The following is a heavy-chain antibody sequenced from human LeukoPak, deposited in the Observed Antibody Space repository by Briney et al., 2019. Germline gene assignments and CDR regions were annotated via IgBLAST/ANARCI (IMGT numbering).Heavy chain of an antibody. D-gene: IGHD3-22*01. CDR3: ARAYYYDSSGYYGSVRHYYGMDV. CDR1: GGSFSGYY. CDR2: ISHSGST. Sequence: SETLSLTCAVYGGSFSGYYWSWIRQPPGKGLEWIGEISHSGSTNYNPALKSRVTISVATSKNQFSLKLSSVTAADTAVYYCARAYYYDSSGYYGSVRHYYGMDVWGQGTTVTVPS. J-gene: IGHJ6*02. V-gene: IGHV4-34*01.